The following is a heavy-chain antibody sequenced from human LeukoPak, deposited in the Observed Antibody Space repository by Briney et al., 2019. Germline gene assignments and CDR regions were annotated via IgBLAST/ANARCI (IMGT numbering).Heavy chain of an antibody. CDR1: GFTFSSYA. CDR3: AKLVNCSGGSCYQGILDY. Sequence: PGGSLRLSCAASGFTFSSYAMSWVRQPPGKGLEWVSAISGSGGSTYYADSVKGRFTISRDNSKNTLYLQMNSLRAEDTAVYYCAKLVNCSGGSCYQGILDYWGQGTLVTVSS. D-gene: IGHD2-15*01. J-gene: IGHJ4*02. V-gene: IGHV3-23*01. CDR2: ISGSGGST.